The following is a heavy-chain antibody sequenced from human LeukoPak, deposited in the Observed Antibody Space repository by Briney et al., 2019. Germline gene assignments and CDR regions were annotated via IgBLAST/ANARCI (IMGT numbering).Heavy chain of an antibody. D-gene: IGHD6-19*01. J-gene: IGHJ4*02. Sequence: GESLKISCKGSGYSFTNYWIAWVRQMPGKGLECMGIIYPGDSDTRYSPSFQGQVTISADKSISIAYLQWSSLKASDTAMYYCARRSSGYYYFDYWGQGTLVTVPS. CDR2: IYPGDSDT. CDR1: GYSFTNYW. V-gene: IGHV5-51*01. CDR3: ARRSSGYYYFDY.